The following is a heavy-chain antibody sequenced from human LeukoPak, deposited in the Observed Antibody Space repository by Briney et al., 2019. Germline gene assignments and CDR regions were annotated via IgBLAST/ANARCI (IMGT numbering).Heavy chain of an antibody. V-gene: IGHV3-33*01. D-gene: IGHD7-27*01. CDR3: ARDQSPKWGSGERYFDF. Sequence: GRSLGLSCAVAGFTFNTYGMHWVRQAPGKGLEWVAVMNYDGSDIYYADSVKGRFAISRDNSKNMLYLQMNSLRVEDTAVYYCARDQSPKWGSGERYFDFWGQGTLVTVSS. CDR2: MNYDGSDI. J-gene: IGHJ4*02. CDR1: GFTFNTYG.